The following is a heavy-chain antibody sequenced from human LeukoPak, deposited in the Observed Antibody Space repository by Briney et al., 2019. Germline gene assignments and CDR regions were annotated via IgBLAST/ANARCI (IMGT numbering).Heavy chain of an antibody. D-gene: IGHD3-22*01. CDR1: GFTFSSYG. V-gene: IGHV3-33*01. Sequence: GGSLRLSCAASGFTFSSYGMHWVRQAPGKGLEWVAVIWYDGSNKYYADSVKGRFTISRDNSKNTLYLQMNSLRAEDTAVYYCARSYYDSSGYPSTFDYWAREPWSPSPQ. CDR3: ARSYYDSSGYPSTFDY. CDR2: IWYDGSNK. J-gene: IGHJ4*02.